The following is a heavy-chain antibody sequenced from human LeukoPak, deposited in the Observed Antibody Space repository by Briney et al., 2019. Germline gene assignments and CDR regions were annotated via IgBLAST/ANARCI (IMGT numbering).Heavy chain of an antibody. J-gene: IGHJ4*02. V-gene: IGHV4-34*01. CDR3: AKGWGGR. Sequence: PSETVSLICAVYGASLSGYYWSGPPQPPAKGWEGIVENNDSGGTNSYPAINRRVTISVNTSKNQFSLKVSSVAAAATAVYCCAKGWGGRWGQGNLVTVSS. D-gene: IGHD3-16*01. CDR2: NNDSGGT. CDR1: GASLSGYY.